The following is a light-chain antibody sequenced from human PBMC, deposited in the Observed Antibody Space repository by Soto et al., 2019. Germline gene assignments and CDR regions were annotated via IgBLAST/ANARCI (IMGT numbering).Light chain of an antibody. CDR3: QQYNNYWT. Sequence: EIVLTRSPCTLSLSPGERATLSCRASQSVSSYLAWYQQKPGQAPRLLIYDASNRATGIPARFSGSGSGTDFTLTISSLQPDDFATYYCQQYNNYWTFGQGTKVDIK. J-gene: IGKJ1*01. V-gene: IGKV3-11*01. CDR2: DAS. CDR1: QSVSSY.